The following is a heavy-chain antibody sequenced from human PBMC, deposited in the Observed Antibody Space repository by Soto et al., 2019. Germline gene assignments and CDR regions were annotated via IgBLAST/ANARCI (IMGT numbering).Heavy chain of an antibody. CDR3: ARHTPAISISDH. V-gene: IGHV4-30-2*01. CDR1: GDTISTGGYT. J-gene: IGHJ4*02. CDR2: TYHSGNP. D-gene: IGHD2-15*01. Sequence: SETLSLTCDVSGDTISTGGYTWAWIRQPPGKALEWIGHTYHSGNPYYNPSLKSRVTISLDTSKNQFSLKLSSVTAADTAVYYCARHTPAISISDHWGEGTLATVSS.